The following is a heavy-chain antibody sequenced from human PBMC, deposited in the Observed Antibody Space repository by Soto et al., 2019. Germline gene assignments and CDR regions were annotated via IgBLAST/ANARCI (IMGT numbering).Heavy chain of an antibody. J-gene: IGHJ3*02. V-gene: IGHV3-64*01. Sequence: GGSLRLSCAASGFTFSSYAMHWVRQAPGKGLEYVSAISSNGGSTYYAKSVKGGFTISRDNSKNTLYLQMGSLRAEDMAVYYCAREDSSGWQSPDAFDIWGQGTMVTVSS. CDR1: GFTFSSYA. CDR2: ISSNGGST. D-gene: IGHD6-19*01. CDR3: AREDSSGWQSPDAFDI.